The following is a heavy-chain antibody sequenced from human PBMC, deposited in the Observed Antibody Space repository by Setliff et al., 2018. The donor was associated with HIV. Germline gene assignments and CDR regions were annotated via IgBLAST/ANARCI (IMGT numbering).Heavy chain of an antibody. CDR3: ARDDTFDM. J-gene: IGHJ3*02. CDR1: GYTFTDYY. CDR2: IDPNSGGT. Sequence: ASVKVSCKASGYTFTDYYLHWVRQAPGQGLQWVGRIDPNSGGTILAQTFQGRVTMARDTSISTVYMDLRRLTPGDTAVYYCARDDTFDMWGQGTAVTVSS. V-gene: IGHV1-2*06.